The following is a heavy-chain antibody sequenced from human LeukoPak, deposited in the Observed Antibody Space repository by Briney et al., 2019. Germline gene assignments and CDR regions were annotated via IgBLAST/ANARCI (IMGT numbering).Heavy chain of an antibody. J-gene: IGHJ6*03. Sequence: PSETLSLTCTVSGGSISSGSYYWSWIRQPAGKGLEWIGRIYTSGSTNYNPSLKSRVTISVDTSKNQFSLKLCSVTAADTAVYYCARGGYSYGYYYYYYMDVWGKGTTVTISS. CDR1: GGSISSGSYY. V-gene: IGHV4-61*02. CDR2: IYTSGST. D-gene: IGHD5-18*01. CDR3: ARGGYSYGYYYYYYMDV.